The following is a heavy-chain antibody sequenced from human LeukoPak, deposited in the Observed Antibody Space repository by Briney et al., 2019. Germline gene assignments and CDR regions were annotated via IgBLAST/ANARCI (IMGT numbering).Heavy chain of an antibody. CDR1: GFTFSSYG. V-gene: IGHV3-33*01. CDR2: IWYDGSNI. J-gene: IGHJ6*02. Sequence: GGSLRLSCAASGFTFSSYGMHWVRQAPGKGLEWVAVIWYDGSNIYYADSVKGRFTISRDNSKNTLYLQMDSLRAEDTAVYYCARHFGVISKGVYYYYYGLDVWGQGTTVTVSS. D-gene: IGHD3-3*01. CDR3: ARHFGVISKGVYYYYYGLDV.